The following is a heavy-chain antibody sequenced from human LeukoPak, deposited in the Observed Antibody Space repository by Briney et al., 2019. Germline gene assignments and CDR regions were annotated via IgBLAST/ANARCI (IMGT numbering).Heavy chain of an antibody. CDR3: ATSGVASYYYYYYYMDV. V-gene: IGHV3-30*03. D-gene: IGHD2-15*01. Sequence: GRSLRLSCAASGFPFSDYGMYWVRQAPGKGLEWLAVISHDGNNKYYADSVKGRFTISRDNSKNTLYLQMNSLRAEDTAVYYCATSGVASYYYYYYYMDVWGKGTTVTISS. CDR1: GFPFSDYG. J-gene: IGHJ6*03. CDR2: ISHDGNNK.